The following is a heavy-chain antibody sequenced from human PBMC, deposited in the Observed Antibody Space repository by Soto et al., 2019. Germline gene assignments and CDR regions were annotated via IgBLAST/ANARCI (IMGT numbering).Heavy chain of an antibody. CDR2: IVVGSGNT. D-gene: IGHD1-20*01. V-gene: IGHV1-58*01. Sequence: GASVNVSCKSSGFTFTSSTVQWVRQARGQRLEWIGWIVVGSGNTNSAQMFQERVTITRDMSTSTVYMELSSLRSEDTAVFYCAADNWISWGQGTLVTVS. CDR1: GFTFTSST. J-gene: IGHJ5*02. CDR3: AADNWIS.